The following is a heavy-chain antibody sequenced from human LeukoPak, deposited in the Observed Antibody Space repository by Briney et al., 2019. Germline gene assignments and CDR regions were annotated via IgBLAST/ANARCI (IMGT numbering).Heavy chain of an antibody. Sequence: GGSLRLSCAASGFTFSSYEMNWVRQAPGKGLEWVSYISSSGSTIYYADSVKGRFTISRDNAKNSLYLQMNSLRAEDTAVYYCATNGYIVVVPAAMESINEYYWGQGTLVTVSS. CDR2: ISSSGSTI. CDR1: GFTFSSYE. D-gene: IGHD2-2*01. CDR3: ATNGYIVVVPAAMESINEYY. V-gene: IGHV3-48*03. J-gene: IGHJ4*02.